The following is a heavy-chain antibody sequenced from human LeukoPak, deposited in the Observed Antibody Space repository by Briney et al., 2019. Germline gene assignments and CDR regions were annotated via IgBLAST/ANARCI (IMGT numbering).Heavy chain of an antibody. CDR3: ARDYYGSPPLDY. CDR2: ISAYNGDT. Sequence: ASVKVSCKASGYTFPSYGISWVRQAPGQGLEWMGWISAYNGDTNYAQKLQGRVTMTTDTSTSTAYMELRSLRSDDTAMYYCARDYYGSPPLDYWGQGTLVTVSS. CDR1: GYTFPSYG. J-gene: IGHJ4*02. V-gene: IGHV1-18*01. D-gene: IGHD3-10*01.